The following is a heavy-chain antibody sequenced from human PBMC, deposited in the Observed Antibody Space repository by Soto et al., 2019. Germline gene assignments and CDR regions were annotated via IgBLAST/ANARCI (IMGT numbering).Heavy chain of an antibody. CDR2: IYPGDSDT. CDR1: DYSFNTYW. Sequence: GESLKISCKGSDYSFNTYWIAWLRQMPGKGLEWMGIIYPGDSDTRYSPSFQGQVTISADKSISTAHLQWSSLKASDTAMYYRARQIRHYDSWSNTYYYYGLDVWGQGTTVTV. J-gene: IGHJ6*02. CDR3: ARQIRHYDSWSNTYYYYGLDV. V-gene: IGHV5-51*01. D-gene: IGHD3-3*01.